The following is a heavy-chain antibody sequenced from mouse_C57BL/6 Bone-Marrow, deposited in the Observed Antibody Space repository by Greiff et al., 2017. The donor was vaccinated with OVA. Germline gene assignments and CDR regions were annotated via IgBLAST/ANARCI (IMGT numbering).Heavy chain of an antibody. CDR1: GYTFTSYG. J-gene: IGHJ4*01. D-gene: IGHD3-2*02. V-gene: IGHV1-81*01. CDR2: IYPRSGNT. CDR3: AREELRLREAMDY. Sequence: QVQLQQSGAELTRPGASVKLSCKASGYTFTSYGISWVKQRTGQGLEWIGEIYPRSGNTYYNEKFKGKATLTADKSSSTAYMELSSLTSEDSAVYFCAREELRLREAMDYWGQGTSVTVSS.